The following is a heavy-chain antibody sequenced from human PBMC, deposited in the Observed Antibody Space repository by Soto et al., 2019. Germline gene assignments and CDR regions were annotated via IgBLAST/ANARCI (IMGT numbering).Heavy chain of an antibody. CDR3: AREPYYYDSSGYYYQT. V-gene: IGHV1-69*06. Sequence: QVQLVQSGAEVKKPGSSVKVSCKASGGTFSSYAISWVRQAPGQGLEWMGGIIPIFGTANYAQKFQGRVTITADKSTSTAYMELSRLRSEDTAVYYCAREPYYYDSSGYYYQTWGQGTLVTVSS. CDR1: GGTFSSYA. J-gene: IGHJ5*02. D-gene: IGHD3-22*01. CDR2: IIPIFGTA.